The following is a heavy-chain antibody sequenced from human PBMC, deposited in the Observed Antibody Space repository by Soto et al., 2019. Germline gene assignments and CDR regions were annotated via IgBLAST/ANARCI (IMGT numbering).Heavy chain of an antibody. J-gene: IGHJ3*02. Sequence: QVQLVESGGGVVQPGRSLRLSCAASGFTFSSYAIHWVRQAPGKGLEWVAVISYDGSNKYYADSVKGRFTISRDNSKNTLYLQMNSLRAGDTAVYYCARVRDSSGYYAFDIWGQGTMVTVSS. CDR3: ARVRDSSGYYAFDI. CDR1: GFTFSSYA. V-gene: IGHV3-30-3*01. CDR2: ISYDGSNK. D-gene: IGHD3-22*01.